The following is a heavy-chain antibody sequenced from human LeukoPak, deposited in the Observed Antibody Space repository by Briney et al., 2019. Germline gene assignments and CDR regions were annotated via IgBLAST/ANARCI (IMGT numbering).Heavy chain of an antibody. CDR3: VKQDPSSSGWYP. Sequence: KAGGSLRLSCAASGFTFSDAWMSWVRQAPGKGLEWVGRIKSTTDGGTTDYAAPVKGRFTISRDDSRNTLYLQMNSLRAEDTAVYYCVKQDPSSSGWYPWGQGTLVTVSS. D-gene: IGHD6-19*01. J-gene: IGHJ5*02. V-gene: IGHV3-15*01. CDR1: GFTFSDAW. CDR2: IKSTTDGGTT.